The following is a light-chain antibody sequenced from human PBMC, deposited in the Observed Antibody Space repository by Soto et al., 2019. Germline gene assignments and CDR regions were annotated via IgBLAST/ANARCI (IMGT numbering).Light chain of an antibody. CDR3: MQGTFWPFT. J-gene: IGKJ3*01. V-gene: IGKV2-30*01. CDR2: EVS. Sequence: DVVMTQSPLSLPVTLGQPASISCRSSQSLVYSNGNTYLNWFHQRPGQSPRRLIYEVSNRDSGVPDRFSGSGSGTDFTLKISRVEAEDVGLYYCMQGTFWPFTFGPGTKVDVK. CDR1: QSLVYSNGNTY.